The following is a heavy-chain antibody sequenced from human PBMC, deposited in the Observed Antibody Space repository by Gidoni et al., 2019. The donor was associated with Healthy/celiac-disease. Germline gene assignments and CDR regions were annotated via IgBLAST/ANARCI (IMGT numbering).Heavy chain of an antibody. Sequence: QVQLVESGGGVVQPGRSLRLSWAASGFPLSSYGMHWVRQAQGKGLEWVAVISYDGSNKYYADSGKGRFTISRDNSKNTLYLQMNSLRAEDTAVYYCAKDLLYYYDSSGPLGYWGQGTLVTVSS. CDR2: ISYDGSNK. V-gene: IGHV3-30*18. CDR3: AKDLLYYYDSSGPLGY. J-gene: IGHJ4*02. D-gene: IGHD3-22*01. CDR1: GFPLSSYG.